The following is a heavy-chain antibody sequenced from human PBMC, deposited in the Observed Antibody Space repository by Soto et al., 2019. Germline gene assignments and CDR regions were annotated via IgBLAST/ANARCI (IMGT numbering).Heavy chain of an antibody. CDR3: ARVGYYYDSSTAGY. D-gene: IGHD3-22*01. V-gene: IGHV3-74*01. J-gene: IGHJ4*02. Sequence: GGSLRLSCAASGFTFRNHWMHWVRQAPGKGLVWVSRVNSDGSSTNYADSVKGRFTVSRDNVKNTLYLQMNSLKVEDTAVYYCARVGYYYDSSTAGYWGQGTLVTVS. CDR2: VNSDGSST. CDR1: GFTFRNHW.